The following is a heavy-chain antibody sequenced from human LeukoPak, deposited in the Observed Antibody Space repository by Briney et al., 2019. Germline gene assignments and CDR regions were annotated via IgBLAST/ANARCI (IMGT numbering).Heavy chain of an antibody. CDR3: ARIDGGLE. Sequence: GGSLRLSCAASGFTFSSYWMSWVRRAPGKGLEWVANVKHDGSEKFYVDSVKGRFTVSRDNAENSLFLQMNSLRADDTAVYYCARIDGGLEWGQGTLVTVSS. V-gene: IGHV3-7*01. CDR2: VKHDGSEK. D-gene: IGHD2-15*01. J-gene: IGHJ4*02. CDR1: GFTFSSYW.